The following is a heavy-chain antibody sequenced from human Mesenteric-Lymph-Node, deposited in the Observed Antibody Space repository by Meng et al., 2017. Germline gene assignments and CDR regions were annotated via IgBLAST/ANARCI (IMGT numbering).Heavy chain of an antibody. Sequence: GESLKISCAASGFTFSSYGMHWVRQAPGKGLEWVATITYDGFNHYYADSVKGRFTISRDNSKSTLFLQMDSLRTEDTAVYYCARDNCCFDYWGRGTLVTVSS. CDR1: GFTFSSYG. CDR2: ITYDGFNH. V-gene: IGHV3-30*03. D-gene: IGHD2-15*01. J-gene: IGHJ4*02. CDR3: ARDNCCFDY.